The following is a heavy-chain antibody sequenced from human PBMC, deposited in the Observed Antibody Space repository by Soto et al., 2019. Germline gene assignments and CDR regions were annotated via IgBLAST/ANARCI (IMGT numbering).Heavy chain of an antibody. CDR2: IYYSGST. Sequence: SETLSLTCTVSDGFISSYYWSVSRQPPGKGLEWIGYIYYSGSTNYNPSLKSRVTISVDTSKNQVSLKLRSVSAADTAVYYCARLLGLLWFGELAYWGQGTLVTVSS. CDR1: DGFISSYY. V-gene: IGHV4-59*08. D-gene: IGHD3-10*01. J-gene: IGHJ4*02. CDR3: ARLLGLLWFGELAY.